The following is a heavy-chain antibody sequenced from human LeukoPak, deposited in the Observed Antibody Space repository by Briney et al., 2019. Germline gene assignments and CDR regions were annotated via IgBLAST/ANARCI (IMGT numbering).Heavy chain of an antibody. Sequence: GGSLRLSCAASGFTFSSYAMSWVRQAPGKGLEWVSAISGSGGSTYYADSVKGRFTISRDNSKNTLYLQMNSLRAEDMAVYYCAKSRMGAPAFDIWGQGTMVTVSS. CDR2: ISGSGGST. J-gene: IGHJ3*02. D-gene: IGHD1-26*01. CDR3: AKSRMGAPAFDI. CDR1: GFTFSSYA. V-gene: IGHV3-23*01.